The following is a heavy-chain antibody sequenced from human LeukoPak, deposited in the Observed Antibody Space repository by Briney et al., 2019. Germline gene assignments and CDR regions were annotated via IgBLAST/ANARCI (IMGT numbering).Heavy chain of an antibody. CDR1: GFTFSSNS. J-gene: IGHJ2*01. CDR2: ISSSSSYI. CDR3: ARDDYGDYGWYFDL. V-gene: IGHV3-21*01. D-gene: IGHD4-17*01. Sequence: GRSLRLSCAASGFTFSSNSMNWVRQAPGKGLEWVSSISSSSSYIYYADSVKGRFTISRDNAKNSLYLQMNSLRAEDTAVYYCARDDYGDYGWYFDLWGRGTLVTVSS.